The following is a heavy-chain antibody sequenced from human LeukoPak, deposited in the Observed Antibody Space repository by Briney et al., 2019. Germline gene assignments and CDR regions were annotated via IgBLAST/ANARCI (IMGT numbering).Heavy chain of an antibody. D-gene: IGHD5-18*01. CDR1: GFTFSRYW. J-gene: IGHJ4*02. CDR2: IKQDGSEK. Sequence: GGSLRLSCAASGFTFSRYWMSWARQAPGKGLEWVANIKQDGSEKYYVDSVKGRFTISRDNAKNSLYLQMNSLRAEDTAVYYCAKEHRAWIQLWCFSYWGQGTLVTVSS. CDR3: AKEHRAWIQLWCFSY. V-gene: IGHV3-7*01.